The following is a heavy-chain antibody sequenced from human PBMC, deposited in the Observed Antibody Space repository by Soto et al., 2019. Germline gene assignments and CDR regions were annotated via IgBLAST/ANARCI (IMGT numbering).Heavy chain of an antibody. J-gene: IGHJ6*03. CDR1: GFTFSSYW. CDR3: ARAFGVYGYCSSTSCPYYYYMDV. V-gene: IGHV3-74*01. D-gene: IGHD2-2*01. Sequence: GGSLRLSCAASGFTFSSYWMHWVRQAPGKGLVWVSRINSDGSSTSYAEYVKGRFTNSRDNAKKTLYQQMNSLRAEDTVVYYCARAFGVYGYCSSTSCPYYYYMDVWGKGTTVTVSS. CDR2: INSDGSST.